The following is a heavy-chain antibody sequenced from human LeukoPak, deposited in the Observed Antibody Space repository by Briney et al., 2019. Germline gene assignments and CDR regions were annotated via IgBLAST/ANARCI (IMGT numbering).Heavy chain of an antibody. CDR1: RFTFSGYW. D-gene: IGHD3-3*01. Sequence: GGSLRLSCAGSRFTFSGYWMSWVRQAPGKGLEWVANIKQDGSEKYYVDSGKGRFTISRDNAKNSLYLQMNSLRAEDTAVYYCARQYYDYWSGFDYWGQGTLATVSS. V-gene: IGHV3-7*01. J-gene: IGHJ4*02. CDR3: ARQYYDYWSGFDY. CDR2: IKQDGSEK.